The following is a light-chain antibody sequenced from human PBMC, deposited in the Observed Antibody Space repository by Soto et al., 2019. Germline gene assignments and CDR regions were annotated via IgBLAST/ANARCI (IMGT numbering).Light chain of an antibody. CDR2: GAS. V-gene: IGKV3-20*01. CDR3: QQYGSSPSIT. CDR1: QSVSSSY. Sequence: EIVLTQSPGTLSLYPVESATLSCMASQSVSSSYLAWYQQKPGQAPRLLMFGASSRATGIPDRFSGSGSGTDFTLTINRLEPEDFAVYYCQQYGSSPSITFGQGTRLEIK. J-gene: IGKJ5*01.